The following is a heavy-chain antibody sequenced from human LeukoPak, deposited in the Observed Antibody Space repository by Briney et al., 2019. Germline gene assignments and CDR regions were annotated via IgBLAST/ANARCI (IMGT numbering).Heavy chain of an antibody. CDR2: ISYDGSNK. CDR1: GFTFSSYG. J-gene: IGHJ1*01. CDR3: AKVNTYYDILTGYSYFQH. Sequence: GGSLRLSCAASGFTFSSYGTHWVRQAPGKGLEWVAVISYDGSNKYYADSVKGRFTISRDNSKNTLYLQMNSLRAEDTAVYYCAKVNTYYDILTGYSYFQHWGQGTLVTVSS. D-gene: IGHD3-9*01. V-gene: IGHV3-30*18.